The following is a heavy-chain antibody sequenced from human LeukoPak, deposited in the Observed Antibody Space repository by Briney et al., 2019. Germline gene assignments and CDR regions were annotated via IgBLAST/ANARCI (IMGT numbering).Heavy chain of an antibody. CDR3: ARDPLLPHDAFDI. CDR2: IKQDGSEK. J-gene: IGHJ3*02. V-gene: IGHV3-7*01. CDR1: GFTFSSYW. D-gene: IGHD2-15*01. Sequence: GGSLRLSCAASGFTFSSYWMSWVRQAPGKGLEWVANIKQDGSEKYYVDSVKGRFTISRDNAKNSLYLQMNSLRAEDTAVYYCARDPLLPHDAFDIWGQGTMVTVSS.